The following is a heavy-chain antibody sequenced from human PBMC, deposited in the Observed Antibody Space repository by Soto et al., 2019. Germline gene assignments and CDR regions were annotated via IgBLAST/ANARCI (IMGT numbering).Heavy chain of an antibody. D-gene: IGHD3-9*01. CDR1: GYKFTTYG. CDR2: IRGHNGKT. Sequence: QVHLVQAASEAKKPGASVKLSCTAAGYKFTTYGFSWLRQAPGQGLAWMGWIRGHNGKTKYAKSFQGRITMTTDTSTRTAYMALRSLRSDDTAVYYCARDRGYLHDSTGYVDHWGQGALVTVSS. CDR3: ARDRGYLHDSTGYVDH. V-gene: IGHV1-18*04. J-gene: IGHJ4*02.